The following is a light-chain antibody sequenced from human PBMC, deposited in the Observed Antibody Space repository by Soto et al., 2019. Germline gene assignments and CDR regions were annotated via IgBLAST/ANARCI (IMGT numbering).Light chain of an antibody. CDR1: ETISHY. V-gene: IGKV1-39*01. CDR2: GAS. J-gene: IGKJ4*01. CDR3: QQSSSTPLT. Sequence: IHMTQSPSSLSASVGDRVTITCRASETISHYLNWYQQKAGKAPKLLIYGASKLQSGVPSRFSGSGSGTDFTLTITSLQTEDFATYYCQQSSSTPLTFGGGTKLDIK.